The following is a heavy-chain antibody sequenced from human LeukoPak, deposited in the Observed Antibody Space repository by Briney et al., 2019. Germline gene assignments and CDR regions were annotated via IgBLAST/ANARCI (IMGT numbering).Heavy chain of an antibody. CDR1: GGSFSGYY. CDR2: INHSGST. J-gene: IGHJ4*02. D-gene: IGHD6-19*01. CDR3: AREDWLDEFIDY. V-gene: IGHV4-34*01. Sequence: SETLSLTCAVYGGSFSGYYWSWIRQPPGKGLEWIGEINHSGSTNYNPSLKSRVTISVDTSKNQFSLKLSSVTAADTAVYYCAREDWLDEFIDYWGQGTLVTVSS.